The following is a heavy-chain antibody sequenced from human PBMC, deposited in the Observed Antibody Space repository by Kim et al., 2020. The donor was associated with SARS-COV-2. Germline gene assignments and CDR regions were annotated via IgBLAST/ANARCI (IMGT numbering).Heavy chain of an antibody. J-gene: IGHJ3*02. V-gene: IGHV3-23*01. CDR1: GFTFSSNA. Sequence: GGSLRLSCAASGFTFSSNAMTWVRQAPGKGLEWVSVISGSGGSTYYADSVKGRFTISRDNSKNTLYLQMNSLRAEDTAVYYCATGETTIFGVLKAFDIWGQGTMVTVSS. CDR3: ATGETTIFGVLKAFDI. D-gene: IGHD3-3*01. CDR2: ISGSGGST.